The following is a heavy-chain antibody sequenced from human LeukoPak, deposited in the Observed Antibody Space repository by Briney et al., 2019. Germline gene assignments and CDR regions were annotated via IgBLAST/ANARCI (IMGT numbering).Heavy chain of an antibody. J-gene: IGHJ5*02. CDR1: GGPNSSGDYF. Sequence: PAQTLSLTCTVSGGPNSSGDYFWRWIRQPPGKGGEGIGYLYYCGSNYFNPSHQRRVTIPVDTSKNQFSLQLSSVTAADTAVYYCASGLHTRGDYGDYGSPPIWFDPGGERTLVPVPS. D-gene: IGHD4-17*01. CDR3: ASGLHTRGDYGDYGSPPIWFDP. V-gene: IGHV4-30-4*08. CDR2: LYYCGSN.